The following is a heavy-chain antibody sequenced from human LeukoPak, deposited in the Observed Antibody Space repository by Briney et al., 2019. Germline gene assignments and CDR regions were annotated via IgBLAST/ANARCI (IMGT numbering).Heavy chain of an antibody. J-gene: IGHJ5*02. V-gene: IGHV1-69*06. Sequence: SVKLSRKAAGGTFTSSAVSWVRQAPGQGREWMGRIIPIFGTANYAQKFQGRVTITADKSTSTAYMELSSLRSEDTAVYYCARDRLEMATHSPWGQGTLVTVSS. CDR2: IIPIFGTA. CDR1: GGTFTSSA. CDR3: ARDRLEMATHSP. D-gene: IGHD5-24*01.